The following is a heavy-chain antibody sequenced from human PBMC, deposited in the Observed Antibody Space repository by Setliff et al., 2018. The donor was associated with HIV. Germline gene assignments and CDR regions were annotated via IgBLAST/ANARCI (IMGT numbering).Heavy chain of an antibody. V-gene: IGHV4-4*09. D-gene: IGHD3-16*01. CDR2: IYTSGCI. J-gene: IGHJ4*02. CDR1: GGSISSYY. CDR3: ARLGRAFDDGGSSLRLDF. Sequence: SETLSLTCTVSGGSISSYYWSWIRQPPGKGLEWSGYIYTSGCIIYNPSLKSRVTISVDTSKTQFSLKLTSVAVADTAVYYCARLGRAFDDGGSSLRLDFWGQGMLVTVSS.